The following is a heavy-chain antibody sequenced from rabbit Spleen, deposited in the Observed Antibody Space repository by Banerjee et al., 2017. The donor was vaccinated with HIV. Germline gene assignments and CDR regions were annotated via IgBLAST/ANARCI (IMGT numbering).Heavy chain of an antibody. CDR1: GFTISSSHY. J-gene: IGHJ4*01. CDR3: ARFYAGYGDFGYAAM. CDR2: IHGGSKNNI. D-gene: IGHD7-1*01. Sequence: QSLEESGGDLVKPGASLTLTCTASGFTISSSHYMCWVRQAPGKGLEWIACIHGGSKNNIYYASWAKGRFTISKASSTTVTLQMTSLTAADTATYFCARFYAGYGDFGYAAMWGPGTLVTVS. V-gene: IGHV1S40*01.